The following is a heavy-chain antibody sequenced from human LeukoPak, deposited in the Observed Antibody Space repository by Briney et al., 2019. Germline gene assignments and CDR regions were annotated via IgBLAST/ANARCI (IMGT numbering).Heavy chain of an antibody. V-gene: IGHV4-59*08. Sequence: PSETLSLTCSVSGASISSYYWSWIRQSPGKVPEWIGYIYYSGTTNYNPSLKSRVTISIDTSKNQFSLKLISVTAADTAVYYCARQGIRGQWLVHFDYWGQGTLVTVSS. CDR3: ARQGIRGQWLVHFDY. J-gene: IGHJ4*02. CDR1: GASISSYY. CDR2: IYYSGTT. D-gene: IGHD6-19*01.